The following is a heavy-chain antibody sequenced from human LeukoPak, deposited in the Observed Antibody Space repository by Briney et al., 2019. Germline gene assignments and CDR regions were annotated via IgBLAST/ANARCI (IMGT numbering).Heavy chain of an antibody. Sequence: SETLSLTCTVSGYSISSGYYWSWIRQPAGKGLEWIGSIYYSGSTYYNPSLKSRVTISVDTSKNQFSLKLSSVTAADTAVYYCARVSNSSSWYGLYYYYYYMDVWGKGTTVTVSS. J-gene: IGHJ6*03. V-gene: IGHV4-38-2*02. CDR2: IYYSGST. CDR3: ARVSNSSSWYGLYYYYYYMDV. D-gene: IGHD6-13*01. CDR1: GYSISSGYY.